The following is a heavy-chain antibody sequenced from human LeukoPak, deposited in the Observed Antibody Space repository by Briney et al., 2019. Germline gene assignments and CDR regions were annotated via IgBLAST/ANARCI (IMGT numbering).Heavy chain of an antibody. J-gene: IGHJ4*02. D-gene: IGHD6-6*01. Sequence: PGGSLRLSCAASGFTFDNSAMYWVRQFPGTGLEWISGISWNSGTTDYASSVKGRFTISRDNAENSLYLQMNSLSTEDTAFYYCAKGVSSIPVRGPLDYWGQGALVTVSS. CDR3: AKGVSSIPVRGPLDY. CDR1: GFTFDNSA. CDR2: ISWNSGTT. V-gene: IGHV3-9*01.